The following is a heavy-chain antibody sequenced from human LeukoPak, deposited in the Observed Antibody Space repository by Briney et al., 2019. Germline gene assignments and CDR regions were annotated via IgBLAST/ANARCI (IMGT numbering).Heavy chain of an antibody. CDR1: GYTFTNYD. D-gene: IGHD6-19*01. V-gene: IGHV1-8*01. J-gene: IGHJ4*02. CDR3: AREGGEQWLVVRY. CDR2: MNTNSGQT. Sequence: ASVKVSCKASGYTFTNYDINWVRQATGQGLEWMGWMNTNSGQTGYAQKFQGRVTMDRSTSIGTAYMELSRLRSDATAVYYCAREGGEQWLVVRYWGQGTLVTVSS.